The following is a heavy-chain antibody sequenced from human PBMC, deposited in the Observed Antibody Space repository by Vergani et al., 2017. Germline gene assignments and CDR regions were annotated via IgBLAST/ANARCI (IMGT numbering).Heavy chain of an antibody. D-gene: IGHD3-16*01. CDR1: GFTLSNYD. Sequence: QVQLVESGGGLVQRGGSLRLSCATSGFTLSNYDMQWIRQGPGKGLEFVAFIQFDGSNQYYADSVKGGFTLSRDFSKNTLYLQMNSLRTYDTATYYCAKHFRGWGIDYWGQGTQVIVSS. CDR3: AKHFRGWGIDY. J-gene: IGHJ4*02. CDR2: IQFDGSNQ. V-gene: IGHV3-30*02.